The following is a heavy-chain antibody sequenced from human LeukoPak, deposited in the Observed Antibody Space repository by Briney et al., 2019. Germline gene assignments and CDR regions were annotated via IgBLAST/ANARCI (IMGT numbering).Heavy chain of an antibody. Sequence: GGSLRLSCAASGFTFSSYATSCVRQAPGKGLEWVSAISGSGGNTYYADSVKGRFTISRDNSKNTLYLQMNSLRAEDTAVYYCANDRVGARFFDYWGQGTLVTVSS. CDR3: ANDRVGARFFDY. CDR2: ISGSGGNT. J-gene: IGHJ4*02. V-gene: IGHV3-23*01. CDR1: GFTFSSYA. D-gene: IGHD1-26*01.